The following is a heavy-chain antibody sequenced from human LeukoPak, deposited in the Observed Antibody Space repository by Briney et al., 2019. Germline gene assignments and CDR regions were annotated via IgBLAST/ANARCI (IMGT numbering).Heavy chain of an antibody. V-gene: IGHV3-23*01. D-gene: IGHD2-2*01. CDR3: AKEGADTVVVPAAENWFDP. J-gene: IGHJ5*02. Sequence: GGSLRLSCAASGFTFSIYAMSWVRQAPGKGLEWVSAISGSGGSTYYADSVKGRFTISRDNSKNTLYLQMNSLRAEDTAVYYCAKEGADTVVVPAAENWFDPWGQGTLVTVSS. CDR2: ISGSGGST. CDR1: GFTFSIYA.